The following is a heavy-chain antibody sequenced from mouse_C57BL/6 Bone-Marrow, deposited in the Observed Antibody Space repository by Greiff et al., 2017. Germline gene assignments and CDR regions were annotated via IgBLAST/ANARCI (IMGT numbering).Heavy chain of an antibody. D-gene: IGHD2-3*01. J-gene: IGHJ4*01. V-gene: IGHV1-64*01. Sequence: QVQLQQPGAELVKPGASVKLSCKASGYTFTSYWMPWVKQRPGQGLEWIGMIHPNSGSTNYNEKLKSKATLTVDKSSSTAYMQLSSLTSEDSAVYYCARKDGYYLYYAMDYWGQGTSVTVSS. CDR2: IHPNSGST. CDR1: GYTFTSYW. CDR3: ARKDGYYLYYAMDY.